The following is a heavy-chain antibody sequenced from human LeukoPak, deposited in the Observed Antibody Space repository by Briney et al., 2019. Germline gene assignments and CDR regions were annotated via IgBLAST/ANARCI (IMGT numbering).Heavy chain of an antibody. D-gene: IGHD6-13*01. CDR1: GFTSSDYY. J-gene: IGHJ4*02. CDR2: ISSSGSTI. CDR3: ASGSIAAAGTVDY. V-gene: IGHV3-11*01. Sequence: GGSLRLSCAASGFTSSDYYMSWIRQAPGKGLEWVSYISSSGSTIYYADSVKGRFTISRDNAKNSLYLQMNSLRAEDTAVYYCASGSIAAAGTVDYWGQGTLVTVSS.